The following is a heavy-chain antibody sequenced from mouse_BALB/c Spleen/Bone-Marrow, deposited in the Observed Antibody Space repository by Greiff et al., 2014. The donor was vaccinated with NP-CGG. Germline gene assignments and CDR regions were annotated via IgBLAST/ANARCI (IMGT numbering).Heavy chain of an antibody. CDR1: GYAFTNYL. J-gene: IGHJ4*01. V-gene: IGHV1-54*01. D-gene: IGHD2-10*02. CDR2: INPGSGGT. Sequence: QVQLKQSGAELVRPGTSVKASCKASGYAFTNYLIEWVKQRPGQGLEWIGVINPGSGGTNYNEKFKGKATLTADKSSSTAYMQLSSLTSDDSAVYFCARSRYGKGAMDYWGQGTSVTVSS. CDR3: ARSRYGKGAMDY.